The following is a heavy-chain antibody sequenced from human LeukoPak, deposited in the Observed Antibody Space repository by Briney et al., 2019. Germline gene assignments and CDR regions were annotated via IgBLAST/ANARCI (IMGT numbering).Heavy chain of an antibody. CDR1: GGSISSSSYD. J-gene: IGHJ4*02. V-gene: IGHV4-39*07. D-gene: IGHD3-10*01. CDR2: IYSIVRT. CDR3: ARDNPYGSGTDY. Sequence: SETLSLTCNVSGGSISSSSYDWGWIRQPPGRGLEWIGSIYSIVRTSYNMSLKSRVTISIDTSKNLFSLKVNSVTAADTAVYYCARDNPYGSGTDYWGQGTRVTVFS.